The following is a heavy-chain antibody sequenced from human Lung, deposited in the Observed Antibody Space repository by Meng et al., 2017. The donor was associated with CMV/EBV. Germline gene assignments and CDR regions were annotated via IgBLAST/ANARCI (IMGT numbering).Heavy chain of an antibody. V-gene: IGHV3-23*03. Sequence: GGSLRLXCAASGFTFSSYAMSWVRQAPGKGLEWVSVIYSGGSSTYYADSVKGRFTISRDNSKNTLYLQMNSLRAEDTAVYYCAKPIHGAYGMDVWGQGTAVTVSS. CDR1: GFTFSSYA. CDR2: IYSGGSST. J-gene: IGHJ6*02. CDR3: AKPIHGAYGMDV. D-gene: IGHD2-2*02.